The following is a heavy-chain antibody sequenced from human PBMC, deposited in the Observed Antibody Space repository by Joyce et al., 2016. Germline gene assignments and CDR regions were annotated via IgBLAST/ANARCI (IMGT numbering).Heavy chain of an antibody. CDR2: IYYSGST. CDR1: GGSISSSTCY. D-gene: IGHD1-26*01. V-gene: IGHV4-39*07. J-gene: IGHJ4*02. CDR3: ATWRGSFPFFDY. Sequence: QLQLQESGPGLVKPSETLSLTCTVSGGSISSSTCYWGWIRQPPGKGLECIGSIYYSGSTYHNPSLKSRVTISVDTSKNQFSLKLTSLTAADTAVFYCATWRGSFPFFDYWGQGTLVTVSS.